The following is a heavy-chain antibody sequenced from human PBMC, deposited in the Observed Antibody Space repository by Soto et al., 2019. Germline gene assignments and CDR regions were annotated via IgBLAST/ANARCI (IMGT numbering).Heavy chain of an antibody. CDR3: ATAEVDY. V-gene: IGHV1-8*01. Sequence: SVKVTCKASGYTLTSDDINWVRQANGQGPEWMGWMNPNSGNTGYAQKFQGRVTMTRNTSISTAYMELNSLRAEDTAVYDCATAEVDYWGPGTLVTGFS. CDR2: MNPNSGNT. CDR1: GYTLTSDD. J-gene: IGHJ4*02.